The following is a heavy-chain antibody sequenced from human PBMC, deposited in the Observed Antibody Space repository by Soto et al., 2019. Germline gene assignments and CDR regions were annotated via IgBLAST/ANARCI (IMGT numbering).Heavy chain of an antibody. Sequence: GGSLRLSCAVSGGIFSDYGMHWVRQAPGKGLEWLAIIINNGIIKYYADSVEGRFTISRDNSKNTVYLQMNSLRVEDTAVYYCARDGPIQHHPDYWGKGTMVNVSS. CDR1: GGIFSDYG. CDR2: IINNGIIK. CDR3: ARDGPIQHHPDY. D-gene: IGHD2-21*01. V-gene: IGHV3-30*12. J-gene: IGHJ4*02.